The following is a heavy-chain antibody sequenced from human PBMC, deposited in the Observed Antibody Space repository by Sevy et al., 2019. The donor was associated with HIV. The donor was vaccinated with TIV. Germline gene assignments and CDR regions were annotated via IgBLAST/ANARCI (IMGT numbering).Heavy chain of an antibody. CDR2: ISYDGSNK. CDR3: ARESGHIVVETAIRRYYGMDV. V-gene: IGHV3-30-3*01. Sequence: GGSLRLSCAASGFTFSSYAMHWVRQAPGKGLEWVAVISYDGSNKYYADSVKGRFTISRDNSKNTLYLQMNSLRAEDTAVYYCARESGHIVVETAIRRYYGMDVWGQGTTVTVSS. D-gene: IGHD2-21*02. J-gene: IGHJ6*02. CDR1: GFTFSSYA.